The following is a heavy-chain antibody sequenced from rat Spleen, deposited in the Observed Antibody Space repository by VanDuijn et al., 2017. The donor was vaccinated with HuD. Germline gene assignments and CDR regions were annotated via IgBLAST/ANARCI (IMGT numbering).Heavy chain of an antibody. J-gene: IGHJ2*01. CDR1: GFTFSDYY. D-gene: IGHD1-11*01. CDR2: ISYDGSRT. V-gene: IGHV5-29*01. CDR3: ARNYGGYDY. Sequence: EVQLVESAGDLVQPGGSLKLSCAASGFTFSDYYMAWVRRAPTKGLEWVATISYDGSRTYSRDSVKGRFTISRDNAKSTLYLQMDSLRSEDTATYYCARNYGGYDYWGQGVMVTVSS.